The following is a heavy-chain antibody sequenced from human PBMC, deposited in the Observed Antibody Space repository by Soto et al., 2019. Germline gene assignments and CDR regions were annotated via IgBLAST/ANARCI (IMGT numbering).Heavy chain of an antibody. D-gene: IGHD2-2*02. CDR1: GFTFNTYG. J-gene: IGHJ4*02. CDR3: AKSPNFYCSSPNCYKYYFDH. Sequence: GGSLRLSCAASGFTFNTYGMHWVRQAPGKGLEWVAVISYDGSEKYYVDSVKGRFTISKDNSKNTLYLQMNSLRPQDTAVYYCAKSPNFYCSSPNCYKYYFDHWGQGTRVTVSS. V-gene: IGHV3-30*18. CDR2: ISYDGSEK.